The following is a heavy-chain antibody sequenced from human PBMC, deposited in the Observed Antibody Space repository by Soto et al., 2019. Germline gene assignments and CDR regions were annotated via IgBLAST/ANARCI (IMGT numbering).Heavy chain of an antibody. CDR1: GFTFSIYV. D-gene: IGHD2-2*01. CDR3: AREGAEGYCSSTSCYEDY. CDR2: ISTNGGST. V-gene: IGHV3-64*04. J-gene: IGHJ4*02. Sequence: GGSLRLSCSASGFTFSIYVMHGVRQAPGKGLEYVSSISTNGGSTHYADSVKGRFTISRDNAKNTLYLQMNSLRAEDTAVYYCAREGAEGYCSSTSCYEDYWGQGTLVTVSS.